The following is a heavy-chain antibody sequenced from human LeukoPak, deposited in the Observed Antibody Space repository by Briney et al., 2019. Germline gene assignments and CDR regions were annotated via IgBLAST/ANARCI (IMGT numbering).Heavy chain of an antibody. V-gene: IGHV3-74*03. CDR2: INGDASNT. Sequence: PGRSLRLSCAASGFTFDDYAMHWVRQVAGKGLVWVARINGDASNTTYADSVKGRFTISRDNAKNTLYLQMNSLRVDDTAVYYCARAMPHDNWFDPWGQGSLVTVSS. D-gene: IGHD2-2*01. J-gene: IGHJ5*02. CDR1: GFTFDDYA. CDR3: ARAMPHDNWFDP.